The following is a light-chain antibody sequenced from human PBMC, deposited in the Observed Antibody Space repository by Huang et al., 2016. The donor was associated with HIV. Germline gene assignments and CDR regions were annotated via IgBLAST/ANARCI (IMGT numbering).Light chain of an antibody. CDR2: DVS. CDR1: QAIGTY. CDR3: QQSYSAWIT. Sequence: IQLTQSPTSLSASVGDRVTIACRASQAIGTYLNWFQQKQGRAPKLLISDVSSLHTGIPSRFIGSGSGTEFTLTIRGLQFDDFATYFCQQSYSAWITFGQGTRLEIK. J-gene: IGKJ5*01. V-gene: IGKV1-39*01.